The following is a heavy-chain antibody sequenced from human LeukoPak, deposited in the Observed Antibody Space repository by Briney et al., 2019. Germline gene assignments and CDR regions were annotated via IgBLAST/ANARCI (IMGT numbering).Heavy chain of an antibody. J-gene: IGHJ4*02. V-gene: IGHV3-74*01. CDR2: IHSDAIRT. D-gene: IGHD4/OR15-4a*01. Sequence: GGSLRLSCAASGFTFSSYWMHWVRQAPGRGLVWVSRIHSDAIRTNYADSVTGRFTISRDNAKNTVYLQMNSLRNEDTAVYYCARGIYGDPVAFDYWGQGTLVTVSS. CDR1: GFTFSSYW. CDR3: ARGIYGDPVAFDY.